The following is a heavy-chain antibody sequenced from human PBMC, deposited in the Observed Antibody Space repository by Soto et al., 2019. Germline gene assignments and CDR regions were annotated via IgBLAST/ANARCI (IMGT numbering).Heavy chain of an antibody. D-gene: IGHD3-10*01. CDR3: ATGRFSAIFRGVNMFEP. V-gene: IGHV4-59*01. CDR2: IHYSGST. Sequence: QVLLQESGPGLVNPSETLSLTCTVSGGSISTYYLNWIRQPPGKVLECIGYIHYSGSTNNNPSLKSRFTISVDKSKNQFSLRLSSVTDADTAVYYCATGRFSAIFRGVNMFEPLGQGTLVTVSS. CDR1: GGSISTYY. J-gene: IGHJ5*02.